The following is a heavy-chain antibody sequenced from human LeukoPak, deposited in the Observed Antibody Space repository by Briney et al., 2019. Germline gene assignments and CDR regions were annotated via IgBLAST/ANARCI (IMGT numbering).Heavy chain of an antibody. Sequence: QPGGSLRVSCAASGFTFSSYEMNWVRQAPGKGLEWVSYISSSAGTTYYADSVKGRFTISRDNAKNSLYLQMNSLRAEDTAVYYCARQQLQLWYDWGQGTLVTVSS. CDR3: ARQQLQLWYD. V-gene: IGHV3-48*03. J-gene: IGHJ4*02. CDR2: ISSSAGTT. CDR1: GFTFSSYE. D-gene: IGHD5-18*01.